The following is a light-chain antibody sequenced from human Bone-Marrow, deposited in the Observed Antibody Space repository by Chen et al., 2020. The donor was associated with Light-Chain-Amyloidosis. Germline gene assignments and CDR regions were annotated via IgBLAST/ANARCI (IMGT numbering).Light chain of an antibody. Sequence: EIVMTQSPATLSWSPGERATLSCRASHSVSSNLAWYQQKPGQAPRLLIYGAFTRATGIPARFSGGGSGTEFTLTISSLQSEDFAVYYCQQYNDWPRTFGQGIRVEIK. J-gene: IGKJ1*01. CDR3: QQYNDWPRT. CDR1: HSVSSN. V-gene: IGKV3-15*01. CDR2: GAF.